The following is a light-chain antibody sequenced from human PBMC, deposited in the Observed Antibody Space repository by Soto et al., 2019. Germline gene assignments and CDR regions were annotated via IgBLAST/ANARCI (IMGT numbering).Light chain of an antibody. V-gene: IGKV1-27*01. J-gene: IGKJ4*02. CDR1: QGISNY. Sequence: DIQMTQSPSSLSASVGDRVTITCRASQGISNYLDWYQQKPGEVPKLLIYAASTVQSGVPSRLSGSGSGTDFTVTICSLQAGDVATDDCEGYSCAPLFGGGTKVEIK. CDR2: AAS. CDR3: EGYSCAPL.